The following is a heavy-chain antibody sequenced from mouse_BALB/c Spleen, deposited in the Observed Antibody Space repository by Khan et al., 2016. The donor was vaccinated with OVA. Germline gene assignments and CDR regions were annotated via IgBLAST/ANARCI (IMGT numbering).Heavy chain of an antibody. CDR1: GFNINDSY. J-gene: IGHJ2*01. V-gene: IGHV14-3*02. Sequence: VRLQQSGAELVKSGATVKLSCTASGFNINDSYMHWLKPWPEQGLEWVGRIDPPNGNTKYAPKFQGTATITADTSSNTAYLQFSSLTAEDTAVYYCARRARKWGQGTTLTVSS. CDR3: ARRARK. D-gene: IGHD3-3*01. CDR2: IDPPNGNT.